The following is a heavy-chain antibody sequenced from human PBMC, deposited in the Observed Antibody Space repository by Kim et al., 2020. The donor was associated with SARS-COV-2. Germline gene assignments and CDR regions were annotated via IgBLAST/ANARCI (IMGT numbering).Heavy chain of an antibody. J-gene: IGHJ6*02. CDR1: GFMFRNYG. CDR3: GKAVGTTVVTPFDYYYGMDV. Sequence: GGSLRLSCTASGFMFRNYGMHWVRQAPGKGLEWVAVVSYDESNIKYADSVKGRFTISRDNSKNTLYLQMDSLRPEDTAVYYCGKAVGTTVVTPFDYYYGMDVWGHGTTVIVSS. CDR2: VSYDESNI. D-gene: IGHD4-17*01. V-gene: IGHV3-30*18.